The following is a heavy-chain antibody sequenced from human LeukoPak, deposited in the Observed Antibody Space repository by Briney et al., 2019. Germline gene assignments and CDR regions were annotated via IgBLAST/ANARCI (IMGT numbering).Heavy chain of an antibody. Sequence: SVKVSCKASGGTFSSYAISGVRQAPGQGLEWMGGIIPIFGTANYAQKFQGRVTITADESTSTAYMELSSLRSEDTAVYYCAATVTYGHLDYYYGMDVWGQGTTVTVSS. V-gene: IGHV1-69*13. CDR1: GGTFSSYA. CDR3: AATVTYGHLDYYYGMDV. J-gene: IGHJ6*02. CDR2: IIPIFGTA. D-gene: IGHD4-17*01.